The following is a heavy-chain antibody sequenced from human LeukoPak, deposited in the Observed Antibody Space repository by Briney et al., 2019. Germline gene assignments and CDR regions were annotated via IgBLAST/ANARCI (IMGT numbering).Heavy chain of an antibody. Sequence: AASVKVSCKASGYTFTSCGISWVRQAPGQGLEWMGWISAYNGNTNYAQKLQGRVTMTTDTSTSTAYMELRSLRSDDTAVYYCARDEIQLWFGNAFDIWGQGTMVTVSS. CDR2: ISAYNGNT. V-gene: IGHV1-18*01. CDR3: ARDEIQLWFGNAFDI. CDR1: GYTFTSCG. J-gene: IGHJ3*02. D-gene: IGHD5-18*01.